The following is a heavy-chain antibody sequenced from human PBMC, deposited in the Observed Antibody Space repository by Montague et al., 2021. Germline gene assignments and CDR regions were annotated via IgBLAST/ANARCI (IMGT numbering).Heavy chain of an antibody. V-gene: IGHV6-1*01. CDR2: SRYRSEWTS. D-gene: IGHD4-17*01. Sequence: CAISGDSDWVEEARCRWDEHTSEVQLPLQGVSRYRSEWTSDYATSVEGRIGIDPDTSKNQFFLHLRSVTPEDTGVYYCVRDTGSAQAGFDAWGQGTLVTVSS. CDR1: GDSDWVEEAR. J-gene: IGHJ4*02. CDR3: VRDTGSAQAGFDA.